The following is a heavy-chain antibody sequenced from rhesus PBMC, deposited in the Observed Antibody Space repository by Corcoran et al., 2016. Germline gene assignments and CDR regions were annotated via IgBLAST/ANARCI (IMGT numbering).Heavy chain of an antibody. CDR3: ARVVITIFGVVITFDY. J-gene: IGHJ4*01. D-gene: IGHD3-3*01. CDR2: IYSSIWNH. Sequence: QVQLQESGPRLWTPSDLLSLTRAVSCGSISAGYGSGWIRQLPGKGGEWSGSIYSSIWNHYDNPSMKSRVTISTCTSKNQFSLKLSSVTAAATSVYYCARVVITIFGVVITFDYWGQGVMVTVSS. CDR1: CGSISAGYG. V-gene: IGHV4S7*01.